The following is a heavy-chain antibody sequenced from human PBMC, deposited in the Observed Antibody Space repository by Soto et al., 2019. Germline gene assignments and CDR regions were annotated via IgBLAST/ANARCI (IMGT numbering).Heavy chain of an antibody. J-gene: IGHJ3*02. CDR1: GFTFDDYA. CDR3: AKVPHPAYSGYDADDAFDI. CDR2: ISWNSGSI. D-gene: IGHD5-12*01. V-gene: IGHV3-9*01. Sequence: EVQLVESGGGLVQPGRSLRLSCAASGFTFDDYAMHWVRQAPGKGLEWVSGISWNSGSIGYADSVKGRFTISRDNAKNSLYLQMNSLRAENTALYYCAKVPHPAYSGYDADDAFDIWGQGTMVTVSS.